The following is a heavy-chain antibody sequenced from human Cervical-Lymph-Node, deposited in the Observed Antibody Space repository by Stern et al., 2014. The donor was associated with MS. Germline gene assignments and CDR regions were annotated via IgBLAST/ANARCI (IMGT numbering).Heavy chain of an antibody. CDR3: ARLHWSVSFAMDV. J-gene: IGHJ6*01. CDR2: INPNSGNT. V-gene: IGHV1-8*01. CDR1: GYTFPSYD. Sequence: MQLVESGAEVKKPGASVKVSCKASGYTFPSYDLYWVRQATGQGLEWMGWINPNSGNTGLAEKFQGRLSLTSDTSRDTAYMELSRLRSDDAAVYFCARLHWSVSFAMDVWGQGTTVTVSS. D-gene: IGHD3-3*01.